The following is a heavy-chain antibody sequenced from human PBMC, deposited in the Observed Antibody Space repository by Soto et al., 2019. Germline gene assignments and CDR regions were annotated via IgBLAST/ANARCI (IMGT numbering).Heavy chain of an antibody. Sequence: QVQLQESGPGLVKPSETLSLTCTVSGGSVSSGSHYWSWIRQPPGKGLDWIGYISYSGSTKYNPSLKRRVTISGDTSKNQFSLKLSSVTAADTAVYYCARVLVWFGESDAFDIWGQGTMVTVSS. CDR1: GGSVSSGSHY. D-gene: IGHD3-10*01. J-gene: IGHJ3*02. CDR2: ISYSGST. CDR3: ARVLVWFGESDAFDI. V-gene: IGHV4-61*01.